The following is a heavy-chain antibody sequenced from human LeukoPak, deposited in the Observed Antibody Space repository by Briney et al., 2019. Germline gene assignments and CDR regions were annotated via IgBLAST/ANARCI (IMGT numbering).Heavy chain of an antibody. CDR1: GFTFSSYS. V-gene: IGHV3-21*04. D-gene: IGHD3-3*01. J-gene: IGHJ4*02. CDR2: ISSSSSYI. CDR3: ARGGLRFLEGPTGY. Sequence: GGSLRLSCAASGFTFSSYSMNWVRQAPGKGLEWVSSISSSSSYIYYADSVKGRFTISRDNAKNSLYLQMNSLRAEDTAVYYCARGGLRFLEGPTGYWGQGTLVTVSS.